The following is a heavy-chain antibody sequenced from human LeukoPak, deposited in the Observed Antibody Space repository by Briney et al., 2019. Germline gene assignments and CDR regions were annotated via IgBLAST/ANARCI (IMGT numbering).Heavy chain of an antibody. CDR2: ISYDGSNK. Sequence: PGRSLRLSCAASGFTFSSYAMHWVRQAPGKGLEWVAVISYDGSNKYYADSVKGRFTISRDNSKNTLYLQMNSLRAEDTAVYYCARDGGEYYYDSSGYYPRAYFDYWGQGTLVTASS. CDR3: ARDGGEYYYDSSGYYPRAYFDY. CDR1: GFTFSSYA. V-gene: IGHV3-30-3*01. J-gene: IGHJ4*02. D-gene: IGHD3-22*01.